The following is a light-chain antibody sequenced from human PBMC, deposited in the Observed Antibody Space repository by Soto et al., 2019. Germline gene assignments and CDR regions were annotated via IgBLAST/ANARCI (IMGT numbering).Light chain of an antibody. J-gene: IGKJ1*01. CDR1: QSISSW. Sequence: DIQMTQSPSTLSASVGDRVTITCRASQSISSWLAWYQQKPGIAPKLLIYAASSLQSGVPSRFSGSGSGTDFTLTISSLQPEDFATYYCQQYYSYPVAFGQGTKVDIK. CDR2: AAS. V-gene: IGKV1-5*01. CDR3: QQYYSYPVA.